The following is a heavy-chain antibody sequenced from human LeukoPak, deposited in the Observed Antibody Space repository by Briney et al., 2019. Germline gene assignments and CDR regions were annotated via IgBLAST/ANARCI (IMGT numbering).Heavy chain of an antibody. J-gene: IGHJ3*01. Sequence: SETLSLTCAVSGGSITIGTWWTWDRQPPGQGLEWIGEVYYSGSPNYNSSLKSRVTISLDKTKNQFLLNLTSVTAADTAVYYCARGPRKWGQGTMVTVSS. V-gene: IGHV4-4*02. CDR3: ARGPRK. CDR2: VYYSGSP. CDR1: GGSITIGTW.